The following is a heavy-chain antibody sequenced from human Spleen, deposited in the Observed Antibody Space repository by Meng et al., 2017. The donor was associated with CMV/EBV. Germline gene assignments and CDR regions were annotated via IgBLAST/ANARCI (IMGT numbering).Heavy chain of an antibody. CDR1: GYTFTGYY. D-gene: IGHD3-3*01. J-gene: IGHJ6*02. V-gene: IGHV1-2*02. CDR3: ARSYDFWSGYCPSDYGMDV. CDR2: INPNSGGT. Sequence: ASVKVSCKASGYTFTGYYIHWVRQAPGQGLEWMGWINPNSGGTTYAQKFQGRVTMTSDTSISTAYMELSRLRSDDSAVYYCARSYDFWSGYCPSDYGMDVWGQGTTVTVSS.